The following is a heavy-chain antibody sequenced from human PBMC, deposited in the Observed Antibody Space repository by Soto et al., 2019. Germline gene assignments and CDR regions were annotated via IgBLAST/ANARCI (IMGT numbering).Heavy chain of an antibody. CDR1: GGTFSSYA. D-gene: IGHD6-6*01. V-gene: IGHV1-69*13. Sequence: GASVKVSCKASGGTFSSYAISWVRQAPGQGLEWMGGIIPIFGTANYAQKFQGRVTITADESTSTAYMELRSLRSDDTAVYYCARARAEYSSSFSYYFDSWGQGTLVTV. J-gene: IGHJ4*02. CDR3: ARARAEYSSSFSYYFDS. CDR2: IIPIFGTA.